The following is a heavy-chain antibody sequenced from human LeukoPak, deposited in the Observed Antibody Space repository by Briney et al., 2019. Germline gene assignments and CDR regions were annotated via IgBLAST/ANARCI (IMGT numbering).Heavy chain of an antibody. V-gene: IGHV3-66*01. CDR3: ALPAATINFDY. Sequence: GGSLRLSCAASGFTVSSNYMSWVRQAPGKGLEWVSVIYSGGSTYYADSVKGRFTTSRDNSKNTLYLQMNSLRAEDTAVYYCALPAATINFDYWGQGTLVTVSS. CDR1: GFTVSSNY. CDR2: IYSGGST. D-gene: IGHD2-2*01. J-gene: IGHJ4*02.